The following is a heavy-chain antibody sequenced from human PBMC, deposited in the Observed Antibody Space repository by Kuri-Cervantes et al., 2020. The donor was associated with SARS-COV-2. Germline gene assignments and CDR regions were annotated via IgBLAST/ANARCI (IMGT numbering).Heavy chain of an antibody. Sequence: SGPTLVKPTQTLTLTCTFSGFSLTTSGMCVAWIRQPSGKALEWLARIDWDDDKRYGPSLKSRLTISKDTSKNQVVLTMTNVDPVDTATYYCARIQATTVIADFWGQGTLVTVSS. CDR2: IDWDDDK. D-gene: IGHD4-11*01. CDR3: ARIQATTVIADF. V-gene: IGHV2-5*05. CDR1: GFSLTTSGMC. J-gene: IGHJ4*02.